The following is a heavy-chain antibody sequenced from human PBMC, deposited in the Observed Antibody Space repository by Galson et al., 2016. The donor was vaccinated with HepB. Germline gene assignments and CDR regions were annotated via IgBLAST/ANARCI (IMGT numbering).Heavy chain of an antibody. Sequence: TLSLTCTVSGGSVSSASHYWSWVRQPTGKGLEWIGHIENAGSTNYNPSLKSRVTISIDRSKNQFFLELTSVTAADTAVYYCARDEGFYNGMDVWGQGTTVTVSS. V-gene: IGHV4-61*01. CDR1: GGSVSSASHY. J-gene: IGHJ6*02. CDR3: ARDEGFYNGMDV. D-gene: IGHD2-2*02. CDR2: IENAGST.